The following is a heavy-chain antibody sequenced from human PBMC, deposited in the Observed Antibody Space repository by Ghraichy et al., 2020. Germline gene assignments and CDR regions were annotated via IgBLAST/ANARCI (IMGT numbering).Heavy chain of an antibody. CDR1: GGSISSRSYY. Sequence: SETLSLTCTVSGGSISSRSYYWGWIRQPPGKGLEWIGSIYYSGSTYYNPSLKSRVTISVDTSKNQFSLKLSSVTAADTAMYYCARLIGAAGSFDYWGQGTLVTVSS. CDR3: ARLIGAAGSFDY. D-gene: IGHD6-13*01. CDR2: IYYSGST. V-gene: IGHV4-39*01. J-gene: IGHJ4*02.